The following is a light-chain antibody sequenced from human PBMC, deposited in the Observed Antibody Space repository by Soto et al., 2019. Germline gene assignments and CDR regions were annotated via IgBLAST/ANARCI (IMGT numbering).Light chain of an antibody. CDR1: QSVSNNY. J-gene: IGKJ5*01. CDR3: QQYGSSPIT. V-gene: IGKV3-20*01. Sequence: EIVLTQSPGTLSLSPGERVTLSCRASQSVSNNYFAWYQQRPGQSPRLLIYGASTRATGISDRFSGSGSGTDFTLTINRLEPEDLAVYYCQQYGSSPITFGQGTRLEIK. CDR2: GAS.